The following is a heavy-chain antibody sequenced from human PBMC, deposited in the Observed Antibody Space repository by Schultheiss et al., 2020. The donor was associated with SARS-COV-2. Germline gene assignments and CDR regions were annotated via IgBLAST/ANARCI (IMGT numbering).Heavy chain of an antibody. V-gene: IGHV3-9*01. CDR3: AKGAELIEDAFDI. D-gene: IGHD2-21*01. Sequence: GGSLRLSCAASGFTFDDYAMHWVRQAPGKGLEWVSGISWNSGSIGYADSVKGRFTISRDNAKNSLYLQMNSLRAEDTALYYCAKGAELIEDAFDIWGQGTTVTVSS. CDR1: GFTFDDYA. CDR2: ISWNSGSI. J-gene: IGHJ3*02.